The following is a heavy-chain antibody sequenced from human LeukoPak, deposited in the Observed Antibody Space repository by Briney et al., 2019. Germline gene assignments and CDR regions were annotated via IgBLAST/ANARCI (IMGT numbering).Heavy chain of an antibody. V-gene: IGHV4-38-2*02. Sequence: SETLSLTCTVSGFSISSGHYWGWVRQPPGAGLEWIGSVYQSGTTYYNPSLKSRVTTSVDMSKNQFSLRLRPVTAADTAVYYCARGPRGTAPIWGQGTLVTVSS. CDR3: ARGPRGTAPI. J-gene: IGHJ4*02. D-gene: IGHD1-1*01. CDR2: VYQSGTT. CDR1: GFSISSGHY.